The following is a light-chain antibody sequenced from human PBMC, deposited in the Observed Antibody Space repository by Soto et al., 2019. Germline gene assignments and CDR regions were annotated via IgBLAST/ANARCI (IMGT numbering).Light chain of an antibody. CDR1: QSISSW. J-gene: IGKJ1*01. CDR3: QQYNSYSRT. CDR2: KAS. V-gene: IGKV1-5*03. Sequence: DIQMTQSPSTLSASVGDRVTITCRASQSISSWLAWYQQKPGKAPKLLIYKASSLESGVPSRFKGSGSGTEFTLTISSLHPDDFASYYCQQYNSYSRTFGQGTKVEIK.